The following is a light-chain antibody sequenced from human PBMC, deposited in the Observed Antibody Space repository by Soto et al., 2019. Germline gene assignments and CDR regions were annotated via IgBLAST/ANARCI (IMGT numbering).Light chain of an antibody. CDR2: CNV. V-gene: IGLV1-44*01. Sequence: QSVLTQAPSASGTPGQRVTISCSGSSSNIGSNTVSWYQQVPGTAAKGLIYCNVQRPSGVPDRFAGSKSGTSASLATGGVPSEDEADDYWAAWDGSWNGWVFGGGTKHTVL. J-gene: IGLJ3*02. CDR1: SSNIGSNT. CDR3: AAWDGSWNGWV.